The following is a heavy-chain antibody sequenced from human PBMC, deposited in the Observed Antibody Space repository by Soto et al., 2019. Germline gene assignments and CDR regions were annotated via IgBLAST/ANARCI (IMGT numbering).Heavy chain of an antibody. J-gene: IGHJ4*02. D-gene: IGHD3-16*01. Sequence: SETLSLTFTVSGASISDYYWIWIRQPAGKGLECIGRIYASGNTNYNPSLKSRVTMSVDTSKNQFSLTLNSVTAADTAVYYCSGERRSALGNVEQWGRGHLVTASS. CDR1: GASISDYY. CDR2: IYASGNT. CDR3: SGERRSALGNVEQ. V-gene: IGHV4-4*07.